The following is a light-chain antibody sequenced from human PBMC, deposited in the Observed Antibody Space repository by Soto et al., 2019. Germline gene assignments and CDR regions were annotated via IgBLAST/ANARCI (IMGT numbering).Light chain of an antibody. CDR3: ASYTSRSTQV. Sequence: VRTQPGSVSGSPGQAVTISCTGTSSDVGGYDYDSWYQQHPGKAPKVMIYEVSHRPSGVSDRFSGSKSGNTASLTISGLQAEDEADYYCASYTSRSTQVFGAGTKVTV. V-gene: IGLV2-14*01. CDR2: EVS. CDR1: SSDVGGYDY. J-gene: IGLJ1*01.